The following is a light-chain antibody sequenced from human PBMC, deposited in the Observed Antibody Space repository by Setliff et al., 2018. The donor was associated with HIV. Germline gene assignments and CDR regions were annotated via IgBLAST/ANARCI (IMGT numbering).Light chain of an antibody. J-gene: IGLJ3*02. CDR2: DVS. CDR1: STDIGGYDY. V-gene: IGLV2-14*03. CDR3: SSYTSSGTM. Sequence: QSVLTQPASVSGSPGQSITISCTGTSTDIGGYDYVSWYQQHPGKAPKLMIYDVSNRPSGVSNRFSGSKSGNTASLAISGLQADDQANYYCSSYTSSGTMFGGGTKVTVL.